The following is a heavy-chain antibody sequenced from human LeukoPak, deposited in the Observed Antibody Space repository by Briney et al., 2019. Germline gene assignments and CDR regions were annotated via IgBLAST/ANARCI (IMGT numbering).Heavy chain of an antibody. D-gene: IGHD6-13*01. CDR2: IWYDETKK. J-gene: IGHJ4*02. Sequence: PGKSLRLSCAASGFTFSSCGMHWVRQTPDKGLEWVAVIWYDETKKHYGDSVRGRFIISRDNSKNTLYLQMNSLRAEDTAVYYCARVDGYSSSWYRETGYLYYWGQGTLVTVSS. CDR3: ARVDGYSSSWYRETGYLYY. CDR1: GFTFSSCG. V-gene: IGHV3-33*01.